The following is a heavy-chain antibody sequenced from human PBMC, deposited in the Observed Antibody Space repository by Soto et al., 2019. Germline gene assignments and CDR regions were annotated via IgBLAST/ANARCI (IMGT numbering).Heavy chain of an antibody. CDR1: GGSFSGYY. D-gene: IGHD3-3*01. J-gene: IGHJ6*02. Sequence: SETLSLTCAVYGGSFSGYYWSWIRQPPGKGPEWIGEINHSGSTNYNPSLKSRVTISVDTSKNQFSLKLSSVTAADTAVYYCARGPHVSRGFWSGYEGGYYYYGMDVWGQGTTVTVSS. CDR3: ARGPHVSRGFWSGYEGGYYYYGMDV. V-gene: IGHV4-34*01. CDR2: INHSGST.